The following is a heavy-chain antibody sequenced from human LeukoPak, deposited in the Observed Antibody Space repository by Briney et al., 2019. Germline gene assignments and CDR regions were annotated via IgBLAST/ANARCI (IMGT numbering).Heavy chain of an antibody. Sequence: GPSLTLSCAPSAFTFTSYGMGSVRQAPGKGLECVSVISYDVSNKYYAVSVKGRFTISRDNSKNTLYLQMNRLRAEDTAVYYCPKGVVGDTFAFDYWGQGTLVTVSS. D-gene: IGHD1-26*01. CDR1: AFTFTSYG. CDR3: PKGVVGDTFAFDY. J-gene: IGHJ4*02. V-gene: IGHV3-30*18. CDR2: ISYDVSNK.